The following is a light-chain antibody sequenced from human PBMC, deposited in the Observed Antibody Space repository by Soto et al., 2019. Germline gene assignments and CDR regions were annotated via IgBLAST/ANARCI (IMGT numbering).Light chain of an antibody. CDR2: DAS. CDR3: QEGTYWPA. J-gene: IGKJ4*01. CDR1: QSVGRNY. Sequence: EIVLTQSPGTLSLSPGESATLSCRASQSVGRNYLAWFQHKPDQAPRLLIYDASNRATGVPDRFSGSGSGTDFTLSVTRLEPEDFAVYYCQEGTYWPAFGGGTKVEIK. V-gene: IGKV3D-20*02.